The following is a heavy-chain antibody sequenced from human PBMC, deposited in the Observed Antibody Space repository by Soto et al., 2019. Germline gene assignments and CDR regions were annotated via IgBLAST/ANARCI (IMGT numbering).Heavy chain of an antibody. V-gene: IGHV3-9*01. CDR3: AKDALRYFDWSWAFDI. CDR2: ISWNSGSI. Sequence: GGSLRLSSAASGFTFDDYAMHWVRQAPGKGLEWVSGISWNSGSIGYADSVKGRFTISRDNAKNSLYLQMNSLRAEDTALYYCAKDALRYFDWSWAFDIWGQGTMVTVSS. J-gene: IGHJ3*02. D-gene: IGHD3-9*01. CDR1: GFTFDDYA.